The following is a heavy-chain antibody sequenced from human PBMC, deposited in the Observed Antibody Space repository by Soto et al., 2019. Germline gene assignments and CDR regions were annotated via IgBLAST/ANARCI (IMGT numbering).Heavy chain of an antibody. V-gene: IGHV3-30-3*01. CDR2: ISYDGSNK. Sequence: QVQLVESGGGVVQPGRSLRLSCAASGFTFSSYAMHWVRQAPGKALEWVAVISYDGSNKYYADSVKGRFTISRDNSKNTLYLQMNSLRAEDTAVYYCAREIAVAGTGDAFDIWGQGTMVTVSS. J-gene: IGHJ3*02. D-gene: IGHD6-19*01. CDR1: GFTFSSYA. CDR3: AREIAVAGTGDAFDI.